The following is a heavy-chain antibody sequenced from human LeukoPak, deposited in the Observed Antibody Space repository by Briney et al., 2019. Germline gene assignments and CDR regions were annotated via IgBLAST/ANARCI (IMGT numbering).Heavy chain of an antibody. CDR3: ARARPYYDFWSGYSP. V-gene: IGHV1-8*03. CDR2: MNPNSGNT. J-gene: IGHJ5*02. CDR1: GHTFTSYD. D-gene: IGHD3-3*01. Sequence: ASVKVSCKASGHTFTSYDINWVRQATGQGLEWMGWMNPNSGNTGYAQKFQGRVTITRNTSISTAYMELSSLRSEDTAVYYCARARPYYDFWSGYSPWGQGTLVTVSS.